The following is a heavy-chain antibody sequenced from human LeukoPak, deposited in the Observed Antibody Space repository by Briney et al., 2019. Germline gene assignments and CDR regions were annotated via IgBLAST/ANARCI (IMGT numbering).Heavy chain of an antibody. V-gene: IGHV1-46*01. D-gene: IGHD2-2*01. CDR3: ARDMCSSTSCSSYFQH. CDR2: INPSGGST. J-gene: IGHJ1*01. CDR1: GYTFTSYY. Sequence: ASVKVSCKASGYTFTSYYMHWVRQAPGQGLEWMGIINPSGGSTSYAQKFQGRVTMTRDTSTSTVYMELSSLRSEDTAVYYCARDMCSSTSCSSYFQHWGQGTLVTASS.